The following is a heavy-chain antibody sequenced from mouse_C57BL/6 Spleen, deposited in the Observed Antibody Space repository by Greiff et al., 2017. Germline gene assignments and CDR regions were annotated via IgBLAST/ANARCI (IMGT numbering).Heavy chain of an antibody. V-gene: IGHV1-59*01. CDR3: ANYYGSSFAY. D-gene: IGHD1-1*01. Sequence: QVQLQQPGAELVRPGTSVKLSCKASGYTFTSYWMHWVKQRPGQGLEWIGVIDPSDSYTNYNQNVKGKSTLTVDTSSSTAYMQLSSLTSEDSAVYYCANYYGSSFAYWGQGTLVTVSA. CDR2: IDPSDSYT. J-gene: IGHJ3*01. CDR1: GYTFTSYW.